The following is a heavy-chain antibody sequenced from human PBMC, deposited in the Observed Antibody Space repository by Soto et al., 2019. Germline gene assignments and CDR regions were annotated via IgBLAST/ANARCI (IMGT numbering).Heavy chain of an antibody. D-gene: IGHD7-27*01. CDR3: ARANWYSEY. J-gene: IGHJ4*02. V-gene: IGHV4-59*11. CDR1: GGSINNHY. CDR2: VYYTGST. Sequence: QVHLQESGPGLVKPSETLSLTCSVSGGSINNHYWRWIRQPPGKGLEWIGYVYYTGSTNYNPSLKIRVNMSVDTSKNQFSLNLTSLTAADTAIYYCARANWYSEYWGQGTLVTVSS.